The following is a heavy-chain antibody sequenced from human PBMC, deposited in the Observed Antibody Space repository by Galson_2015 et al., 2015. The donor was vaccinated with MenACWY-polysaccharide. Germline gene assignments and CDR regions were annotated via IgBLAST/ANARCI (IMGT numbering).Heavy chain of an antibody. D-gene: IGHD6-13*01. CDR2: ISNDGTNK. V-gene: IGHV3-30-3*01. CDR3: ARDSGIAGADDY. J-gene: IGHJ4*02. Sequence: SLRLSCAASGFTFSTYTVHWVRQAPGKGLEWVAVISNDGTNKYYADSVKGRFTISRDNSKNTLYLQMNSLRDDDTAVYYCARDSGIAGADDYWGQGTLVTVSS. CDR1: GFTFSTYT.